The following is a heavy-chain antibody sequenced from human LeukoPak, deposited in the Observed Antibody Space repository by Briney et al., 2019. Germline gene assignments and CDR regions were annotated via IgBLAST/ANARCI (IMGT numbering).Heavy chain of an antibody. Sequence: GESLKISCKASGYTFSNYFIGWVRQMPGKGLEWMAIVSPRDSDTRYCPSFRGQVTVSADKSISTVYLQWSSLEASDTAMYCCARHRSDSYSSPIDYWGQGTLVTVSS. CDR1: GYTFSNYF. V-gene: IGHV5-51*01. CDR2: VSPRDSDT. D-gene: IGHD3-10*01. CDR3: ARHRSDSYSSPIDY. J-gene: IGHJ4*02.